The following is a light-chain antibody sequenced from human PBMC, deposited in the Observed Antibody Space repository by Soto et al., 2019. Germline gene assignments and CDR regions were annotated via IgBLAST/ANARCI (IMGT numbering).Light chain of an antibody. J-gene: IGLJ1*01. Sequence: QSVLTQPPSVSAAPGQKVTISCSGSSSNIGNNYVSWYQQLPGTAPKLLIYDNNERPSGIPDRFAGSKSGTSATLGITGLQTGDEADYYCGTWDSSLSGSVFGTVTKLTVL. CDR3: GTWDSSLSGSV. CDR1: SSNIGNNY. CDR2: DNN. V-gene: IGLV1-51*01.